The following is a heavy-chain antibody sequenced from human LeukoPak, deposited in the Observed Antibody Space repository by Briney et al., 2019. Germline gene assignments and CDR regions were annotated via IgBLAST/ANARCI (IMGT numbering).Heavy chain of an antibody. CDR1: GGSISSSSYY. D-gene: IGHD1-26*01. Sequence: SETLSLTCTVSGGSISSSSYYWGWIRQPPGKGLEWIGSIYYSGSTYYNPSLKSRVTISVDTSKNQFSLKLSSVTAADTAVYYCARLRLLGATKDYWGQGTLVTVSS. V-gene: IGHV4-39*01. CDR2: IYYSGST. CDR3: ARLRLLGATKDY. J-gene: IGHJ4*02.